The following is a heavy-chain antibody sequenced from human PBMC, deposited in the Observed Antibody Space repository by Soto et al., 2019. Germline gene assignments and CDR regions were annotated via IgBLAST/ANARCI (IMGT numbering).Heavy chain of an antibody. J-gene: IGHJ4*02. Sequence: ASLKVSCKASRYSFTSFNIHWVRQVPGQGLEWMGEINPSTGGTGYEQKFQGRITMTRETSTNTVYMVLSSLRSADTAVYYCARIAGTVLTYFHXWGQVTPFTVSX. CDR3: ARIAGTVLTYFHX. D-gene: IGHD3-9*01. CDR2: INPSTGGT. CDR1: RYSFTSFN. V-gene: IGHV1-46*01.